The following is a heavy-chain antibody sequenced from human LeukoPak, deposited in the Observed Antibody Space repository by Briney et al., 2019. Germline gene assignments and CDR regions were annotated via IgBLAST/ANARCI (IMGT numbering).Heavy chain of an antibody. D-gene: IGHD3-10*01. Sequence: PGGSLRLSCAASGFTFSSYWMHWVRQAPGKGLVWVSRINTDGSSTSYADSVKGRFTISRDNSKNTLYLQMNSLRAEDTAVYYCAKGTMVRGIKNYYMDVWGKGTTVTVSS. J-gene: IGHJ6*03. V-gene: IGHV3-74*01. CDR2: INTDGSST. CDR1: GFTFSSYW. CDR3: AKGTMVRGIKNYYMDV.